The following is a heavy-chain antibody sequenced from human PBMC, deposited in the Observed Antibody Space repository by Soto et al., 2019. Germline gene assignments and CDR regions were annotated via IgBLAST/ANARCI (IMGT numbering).Heavy chain of an antibody. CDR1: GGSISSGGYY. D-gene: IGHD2-21*01. Sequence: QVQLQESGPGLVKPSQTLSLTCTVSGGSISSGGYYWSWIRQHPGKGLEWIGYIYYSGSTYYNPSLKSRVTISVDTSKNQFSLKLSSVTAADTAVYYCAASCVGCGGFNYDGMDVWGQGTTVTDSS. V-gene: IGHV4-31*03. J-gene: IGHJ6*02. CDR2: IYYSGST. CDR3: AASCVGCGGFNYDGMDV.